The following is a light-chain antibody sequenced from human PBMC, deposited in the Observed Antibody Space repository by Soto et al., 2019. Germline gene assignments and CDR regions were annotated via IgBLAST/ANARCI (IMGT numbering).Light chain of an antibody. Sequence: DIVMTQSPDSLAVSLGERATMNCKCSRSVLYKSNNKNYLAWYQQKPGQPPKMLIYWESTRESGVPDRFSGSGSGTDLTLTISRLQAEDVAVYYCQKYSSTTWTCGQGTKVDIK. J-gene: IGKJ1*01. V-gene: IGKV4-1*01. CDR3: QKYSSTTWT. CDR1: RSVLYKSNNKNY. CDR2: WES.